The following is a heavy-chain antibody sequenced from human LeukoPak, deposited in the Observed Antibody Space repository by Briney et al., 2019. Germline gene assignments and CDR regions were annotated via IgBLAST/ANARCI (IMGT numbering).Heavy chain of an antibody. CDR1: GYSFTSYW. CDR2: IYPGDSNT. V-gene: IGHV5-51*01. CDR3: ARHVGYYYGSGSYYLPYYYYYHMDV. Sequence: GESLKISCKGSGYSFTSYWIGWVRQMPGKGLEWMGIIYPGDSNTRYSPSFQGQVTISADKSISTAYLQWSSLKASDTAMYYCARHVGYYYGSGSYYLPYYYYYHMDVWGKGTTVTISS. D-gene: IGHD3-10*01. J-gene: IGHJ6*03.